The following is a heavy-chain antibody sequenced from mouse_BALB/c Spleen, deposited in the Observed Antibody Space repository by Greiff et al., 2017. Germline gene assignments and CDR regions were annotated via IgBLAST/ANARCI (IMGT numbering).Heavy chain of an antibody. D-gene: IGHD2-3*01. CDR2: IRLKSNNYAT. Sequence: EVQLQESGGGLVQPGGSMKLSCVASGFTFSNYWMNWVRQSPEKGLEWVAEIRLKSNNYATHYAESVKGRFTISRDDSKSSVYLQMNNLRAEDTGIYYCTSGYDGYPDYWGQGTTLTVSS. CDR1: GFTFSNYW. V-gene: IGHV6-6*02. J-gene: IGHJ2*01. CDR3: TSGYDGYPDY.